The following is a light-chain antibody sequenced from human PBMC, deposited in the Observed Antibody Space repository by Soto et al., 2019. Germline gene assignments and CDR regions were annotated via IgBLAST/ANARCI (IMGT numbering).Light chain of an antibody. J-gene: IGKJ3*01. V-gene: IGKV1-39*01. CDR1: QSITTY. CDR3: QQSYSTPKIT. CDR2: ASS. Sequence: DIEMTQSPSSLSASVGDRVTITCRASQSITTYLNWYQQKPGGAPKVLIYASSVLQSGVPSRFSGSGSGTDFTLTISDLQPEDFATYFCQQSYSTPKITLGPGTRVDV.